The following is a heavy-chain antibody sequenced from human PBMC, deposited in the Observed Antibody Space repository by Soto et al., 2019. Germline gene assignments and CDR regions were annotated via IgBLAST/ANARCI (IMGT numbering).Heavy chain of an antibody. J-gene: IGHJ4*02. Sequence: SETLSLTCAVSGGSISSGGYSWSWIRQPPGKGLEWIGYIYHSGSTYYNPSLKSRVTISVDRSKNQFSLKLSSVTAADTAVYYCARDGVSEDYFDYWGQGTLVTVSS. V-gene: IGHV4-30-2*01. D-gene: IGHD2-8*01. CDR2: IYHSGST. CDR3: ARDGVSEDYFDY. CDR1: GGSISSGGYS.